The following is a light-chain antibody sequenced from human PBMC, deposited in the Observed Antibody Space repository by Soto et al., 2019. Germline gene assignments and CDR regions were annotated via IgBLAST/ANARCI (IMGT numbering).Light chain of an antibody. J-gene: IGKJ2*01. V-gene: IGKV4-1*01. CDR3: QQYYTTPYT. CDR1: QSVLYSSNNKNY. Sequence: DIVMAQSPDSLAVSLGERATINCKSSQSVLYSSNNKNYLAWYQQKPGQPPKLLIYWASTRESGVPDRFSGGVSGTDFTLTISSLQAEDVAVYYCQQYYTTPYTFGQGTKLEIK. CDR2: WAS.